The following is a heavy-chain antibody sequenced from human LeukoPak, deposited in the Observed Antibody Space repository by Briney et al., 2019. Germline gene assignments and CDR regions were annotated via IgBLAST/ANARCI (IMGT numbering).Heavy chain of an antibody. V-gene: IGHV4-34*01. Sequence: SETLSLTCAVYGGSFSGYYWSWIRQPPGKGLEWIGEINHSGSTNYNPSLKSRVTISVDTSKNQFSLKLSSVTAADTAVYYCARILGYCSSTSCYRLGRWFDPWSQGTLVTVSS. CDR1: GGSFSGYY. J-gene: IGHJ5*02. D-gene: IGHD2-2*01. CDR2: INHSGST. CDR3: ARILGYCSSTSCYRLGRWFDP.